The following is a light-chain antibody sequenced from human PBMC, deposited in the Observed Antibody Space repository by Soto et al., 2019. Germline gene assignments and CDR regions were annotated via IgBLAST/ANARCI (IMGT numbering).Light chain of an antibody. CDR1: QSLSSRA. Sequence: EVVLTQAPGTLSMSPGERATLSCRASQSLSSRALAWYQQKPGQAPRLLISGASSRAADIPERFSGSGSGTDFSLTINRLEPEDFAVYYWQQYDSSPRTVGQGTKVDIK. CDR2: GAS. V-gene: IGKV3-20*01. CDR3: QQYDSSPRT. J-gene: IGKJ1*01.